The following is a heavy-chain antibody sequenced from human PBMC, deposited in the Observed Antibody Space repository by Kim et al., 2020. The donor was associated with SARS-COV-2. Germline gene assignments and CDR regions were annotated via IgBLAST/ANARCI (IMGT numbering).Heavy chain of an antibody. D-gene: IGHD3-22*01. CDR2: INPNSGGT. CDR3: ASQLRITMIVVVHYAFDI. Sequence: ASVKVSCKASGYTFTGYYMHWVRQAPGQGLEWMGWINPNSGGTNYAQKFQGRVTMTRDTSISTAYMEQSRLRSDDTAVYYCASQLRITMIVVVHYAFDIWGQGTMVTVSS. V-gene: IGHV1-2*02. J-gene: IGHJ3*02. CDR1: GYTFTGYY.